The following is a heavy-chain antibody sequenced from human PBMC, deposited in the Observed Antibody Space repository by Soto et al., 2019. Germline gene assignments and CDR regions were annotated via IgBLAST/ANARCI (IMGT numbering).Heavy chain of an antibody. D-gene: IGHD3-22*01. CDR1: GGSFSGYY. J-gene: IGHJ6*02. CDR2: INHSGST. V-gene: IGHV4-34*01. Sequence: SETLSLTCAVYGGSFSGYYWSWIRQPPGKGLEWIGEINHSGSTNYNPSLKSRVTISVDTSKNQFSLKLSSVTAADTAVYYCAGAVYYDSGAAGFGMDVWGQGTTVTVSS. CDR3: AGAVYYDSGAAGFGMDV.